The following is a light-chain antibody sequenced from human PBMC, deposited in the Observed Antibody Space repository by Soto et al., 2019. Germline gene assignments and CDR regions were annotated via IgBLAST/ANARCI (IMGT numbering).Light chain of an antibody. CDR3: SLYTSRSPYV. V-gene: IGLV2-14*01. CDR1: SSDVGGYNY. Sequence: QSVLTRPASVSGSPGQSITISCTGTSSDVGGYNYVSWYQQHPGKAPKLMIYDVSNRPSGVSNRFSGSKSGNTASLTISGLQAEDEADYYCSLYTSRSPYVFGTGTKVTVL. CDR2: DVS. J-gene: IGLJ1*01.